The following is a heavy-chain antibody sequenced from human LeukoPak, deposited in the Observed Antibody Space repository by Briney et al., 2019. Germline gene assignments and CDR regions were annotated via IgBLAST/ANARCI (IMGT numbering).Heavy chain of an antibody. J-gene: IGHJ4*02. Sequence: GGSLRLSCAASGFTFSGSAIHWVRQASGKGLEWVGRIRSKANSYATAYAASVKGRFTISRDDSKNTAYLQMNSLKTEDTAVYYCTRLALSYDILTGYRDFDYWGQGTLVTVSS. CDR3: TRLALSYDILTGYRDFDY. D-gene: IGHD3-9*01. CDR1: GFTFSGSA. CDR2: IRSKANSYAT. V-gene: IGHV3-73*01.